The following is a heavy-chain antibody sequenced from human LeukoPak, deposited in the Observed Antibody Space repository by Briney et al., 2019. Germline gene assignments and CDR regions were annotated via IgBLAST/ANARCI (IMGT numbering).Heavy chain of an antibody. CDR3: ARVRQQLGFDY. D-gene: IGHD6-13*01. CDR1: GFTFSTYS. CDR2: ISSSSGTI. V-gene: IGHV3-48*04. Sequence: GGSLRLSCAASGFTFSTYSMDWVRQAPGKGLEWVSYISSSSGTIFYADSVKGRFTISRDNANNSLYLQMNSLRAEDTAVYYCARVRQQLGFDYWGQGTLVTVSS. J-gene: IGHJ4*02.